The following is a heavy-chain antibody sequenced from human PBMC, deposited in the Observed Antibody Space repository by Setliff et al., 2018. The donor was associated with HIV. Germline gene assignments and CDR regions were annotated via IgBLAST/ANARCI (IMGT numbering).Heavy chain of an antibody. V-gene: IGHV1-2*06. J-gene: IGHJ4*02. D-gene: IGHD3-22*01. CDR1: GYTFTSYY. Sequence: ASVKVSCKASGYTFTSYYLHWLRQAPGQGLEWMGRVNPYTGDTDYGQRFQGRVTMTRDTSINTAYMELSRLRSDDTAVYYCARGWAAYDSTGMTPYWGQGTQVTSPQ. CDR2: VNPYTGDT. CDR3: ARGWAAYDSTGMTPY.